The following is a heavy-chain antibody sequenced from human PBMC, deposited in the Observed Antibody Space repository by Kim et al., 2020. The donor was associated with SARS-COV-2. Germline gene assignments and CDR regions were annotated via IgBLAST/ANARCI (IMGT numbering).Heavy chain of an antibody. CDR3: ARGVGNYDILTGYYTPWFDP. V-gene: IGHV7-4-1*02. CDR2: INTNTGNP. CDR1: GYTFTSYA. J-gene: IGHJ5*02. D-gene: IGHD3-9*01. Sequence: ASVKVSCKASGYTFTSYAMNWVRQAPGQGLEWMGWINTNTGNPTYAQGFTGRFVFSLDTSVSTAYLQISSLKAEDTAVYYCARGVGNYDILTGYYTPWFDPWGQGTLVTVSS.